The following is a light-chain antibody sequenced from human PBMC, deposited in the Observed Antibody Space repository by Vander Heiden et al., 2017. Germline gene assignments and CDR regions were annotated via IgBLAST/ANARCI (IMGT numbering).Light chain of an antibody. CDR3: QQYNSWPPT. CDR2: GAS. V-gene: IGKV3-15*01. J-gene: IGKJ4*01. CDR1: QIVSSN. Sequence: EIVMTQSPATLSVSPGETAPFSCRASQIVSSNLAWYQQKPGQPPRLLIYGASTRATGIPARFSGSGSGTEFTLTVSSLQSEDFAVYYCQQYNSWPPTFGGGTKVEIK.